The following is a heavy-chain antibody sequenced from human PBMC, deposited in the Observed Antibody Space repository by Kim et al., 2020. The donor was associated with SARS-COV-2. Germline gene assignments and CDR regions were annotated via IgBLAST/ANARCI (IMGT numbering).Heavy chain of an antibody. J-gene: IGHJ4*02. CDR3: ARDEGWFSFDY. D-gene: IGHD2-15*01. V-gene: IGHV4-4*07. Sequence: YNPTRRSRITVSVHTSKAQFSLKLSSVTAAATAVYYCARDEGWFSFDYWGQGTLVTVSS.